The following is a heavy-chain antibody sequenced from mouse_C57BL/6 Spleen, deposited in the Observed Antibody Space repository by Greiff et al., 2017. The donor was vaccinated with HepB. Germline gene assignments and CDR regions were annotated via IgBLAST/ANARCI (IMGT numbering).Heavy chain of an antibody. D-gene: IGHD3-2*02. CDR1: GYTFTDYY. CDR2: INPNNGGT. CDR3: ARKRQLRDYFDY. J-gene: IGHJ2*01. Sequence: EVQLQQSGPELVKPGASVKISCKASGYTFTDYYMNWVKQSHGKSLEWIGDINPNNGGTSYNQKFKGKATLTVDKSSSTAYMELRSLTSEDSAVYDCARKRQLRDYFDYWGQGTTLTVSS. V-gene: IGHV1-26*01.